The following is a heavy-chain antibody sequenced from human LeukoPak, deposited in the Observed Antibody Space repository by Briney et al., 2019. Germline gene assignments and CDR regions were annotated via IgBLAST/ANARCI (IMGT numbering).Heavy chain of an antibody. D-gene: IGHD2-15*01. V-gene: IGHV4-31*03. CDR1: GGSISSGGYY. CDR2: IYYSGST. CDR3: ARAGVVAATGFYY. J-gene: IGHJ4*02. Sequence: SETLSLTCTVSGGSISSGGYYWSWIRQHPGKGLEWIGYIYYSGSTYYNPSLKSRVTISVDTSKNQFSLKLSSVTAADTAVYYCARAGVVAATGFYYWGQGTLVTVSS.